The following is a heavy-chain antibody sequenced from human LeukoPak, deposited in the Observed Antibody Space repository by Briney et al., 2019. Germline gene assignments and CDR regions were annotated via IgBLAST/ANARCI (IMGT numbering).Heavy chain of an antibody. J-gene: IGHJ5*02. Sequence: PSETLSLTCAVSGDSISNSDYYWGWIRQSSGKGLEWITLINYSGHTFYNPSLRSRVTISVDMPKNQFSLNLNSVTAADTAVYHCARRRKDLNWFDPWGQGTLVTVSS. CDR3: ARRRKDLNWFDP. CDR2: INYSGHT. CDR1: GDSISNSDYY. V-gene: IGHV4-39*01.